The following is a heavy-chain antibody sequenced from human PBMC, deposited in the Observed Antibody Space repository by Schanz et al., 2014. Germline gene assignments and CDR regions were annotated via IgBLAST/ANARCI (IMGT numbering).Heavy chain of an antibody. D-gene: IGHD3-3*01. V-gene: IGHV4-59*08. CDR3: ARSTYDFWSAFDY. J-gene: IGHJ4*02. CDR2: VYHSGVT. CDR1: GDSIGTYQ. Sequence: QVQLQESGPGLVKPSETLSLTCTVSGDSIGTYQWSWIRQPPGKGLEWIGYVYHSGVTTYKSSLKSRVRITVNKKKTQSSLNLNLGTAADTAVYYCARSTYDFWSAFDYWGQGILVAVSS.